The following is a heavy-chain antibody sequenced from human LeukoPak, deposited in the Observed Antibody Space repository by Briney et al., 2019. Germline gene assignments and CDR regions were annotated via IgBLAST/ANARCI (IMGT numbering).Heavy chain of an antibody. Sequence: PSETLSLTCTVSGGSISSYYWSWIRQPPGKGLEWIGYIYYSGSTNYNPSLKSRVTISVDTSKNQFSLKLSSVTAADTAVCYCARGDIAVAGTDYWGQGTLVTVSS. CDR3: ARGDIAVAGTDY. CDR2: IYYSGST. V-gene: IGHV4-59*01. CDR1: GGSISSYY. J-gene: IGHJ4*02. D-gene: IGHD6-19*01.